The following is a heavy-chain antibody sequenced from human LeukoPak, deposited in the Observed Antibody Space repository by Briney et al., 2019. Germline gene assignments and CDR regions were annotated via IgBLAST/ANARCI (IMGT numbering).Heavy chain of an antibody. CDR1: DGSVSSDGNYY. Sequence: SETLSLTCTVSDGSVSSDGNYYWSWIRQPPGKGLEWIGYIYYSGSTNYNPSLKSRVTIAIDTSKNQFSLKLRSVTAADTAVYYCAREGSFGDSWGQGTLVTVSS. J-gene: IGHJ4*02. V-gene: IGHV4-61*01. CDR2: IYYSGST. CDR3: AREGSFGDS. D-gene: IGHD3-10*01.